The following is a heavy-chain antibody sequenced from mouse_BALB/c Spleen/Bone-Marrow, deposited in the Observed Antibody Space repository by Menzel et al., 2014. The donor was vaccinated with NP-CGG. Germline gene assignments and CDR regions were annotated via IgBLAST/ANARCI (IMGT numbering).Heavy chain of an antibody. V-gene: IGHV14-3*02. CDR2: IDHANGNT. CDR3: ARVNLWSYAMGY. Sequence: EVQLQQSGAELVKPGASVRLSCTASGFNIEDTYMHWVKQRPEQGLEWIGRIDHANGNTKYDPKFQGKATITADTYSNTAYLQLSSLTSEDPAVYYCARVNLWSYAMGYWAQGTSVTVSS. J-gene: IGHJ4*01. D-gene: IGHD1-1*02. CDR1: GFNIEDTY.